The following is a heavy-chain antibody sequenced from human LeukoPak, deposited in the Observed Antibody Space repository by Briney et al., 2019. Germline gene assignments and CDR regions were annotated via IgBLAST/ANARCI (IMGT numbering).Heavy chain of an antibody. Sequence: SVKVSCKASGGTFGSYAISWVRQAPGQGLEWMGGIIPIFGTANYAQKFQGRVTITADESTSTAYMELSSPRSEDTAVYYCARVPDYDILTGYPYYFDYWGQRTLVTVSS. D-gene: IGHD3-9*01. J-gene: IGHJ4*02. CDR3: ARVPDYDILTGYPYYFDY. CDR2: IIPIFGTA. CDR1: GGTFGSYA. V-gene: IGHV1-69*01.